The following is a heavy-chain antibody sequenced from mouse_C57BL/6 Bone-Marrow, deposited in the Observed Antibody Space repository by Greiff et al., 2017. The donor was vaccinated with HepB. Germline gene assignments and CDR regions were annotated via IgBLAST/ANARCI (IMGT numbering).Heavy chain of an antibody. CDR2: IWWDDDK. CDR1: GFSLSTFGMG. J-gene: IGHJ1*03. Sequence: QVQLKQSGPGILQPSQTLSLTCSFSGFSLSTFGMGVGWIRQPSGKGLEWLAHIWWDDDKYYNPALKSRLTISKDTSKNQVFLKIANVDTADTATYYCARGLLLLRGYFDVWGTGTTVTVSS. V-gene: IGHV8-8*01. CDR3: ARGLLLLRGYFDV. D-gene: IGHD1-1*01.